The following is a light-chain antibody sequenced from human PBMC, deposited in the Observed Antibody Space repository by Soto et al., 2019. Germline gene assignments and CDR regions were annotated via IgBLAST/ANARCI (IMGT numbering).Light chain of an antibody. J-gene: IGKJ3*01. CDR1: QSITN. CDR3: QQYNDWLYT. Sequence: EIVMTQSPATLSVSPGERVTLSCRASQSITNLAWYQQKPGQAPSPLIQGASARATGVPARFSGSGSGTGFTLTISSLQSEDFAVYYCQQYNDWLYTFGPGTKVEIK. CDR2: GAS. V-gene: IGKV3-15*01.